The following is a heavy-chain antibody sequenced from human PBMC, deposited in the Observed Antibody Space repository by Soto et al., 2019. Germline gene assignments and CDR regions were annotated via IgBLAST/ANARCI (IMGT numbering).Heavy chain of an antibody. J-gene: IGHJ4*02. Sequence: GGSLRLSCAASGFTFSSYGMHWVRQAPGKGLEWVAVISYDGSNKYYADSVKGRFTISRDNSKNTLYLQMNSLRAEDTAVYYCAKESEKLEHYDFWSGYRPPFDYWGQGTLVTVSS. CDR2: ISYDGSNK. CDR1: GFTFSSYG. V-gene: IGHV3-30*18. CDR3: AKESEKLEHYDFWSGYRPPFDY. D-gene: IGHD3-3*01.